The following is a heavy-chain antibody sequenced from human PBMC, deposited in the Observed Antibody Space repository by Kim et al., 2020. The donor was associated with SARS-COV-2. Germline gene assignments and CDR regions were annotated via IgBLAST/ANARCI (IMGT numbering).Heavy chain of an antibody. CDR3: AKAPVAAAGLLFYAMDV. D-gene: IGHD6-13*01. V-gene: IGHV3-23*01. Sequence: VKRRFTNSRDNTKNTLYLQMNSLQSDDTAVYYCAKAPVAAAGLLFYAMDVWGQGTTVTVSS. J-gene: IGHJ6*02.